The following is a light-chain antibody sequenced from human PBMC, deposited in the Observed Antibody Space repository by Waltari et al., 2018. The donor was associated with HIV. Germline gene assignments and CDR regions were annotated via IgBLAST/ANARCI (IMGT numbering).Light chain of an antibody. CDR3: AAWDDSLSALV. J-gene: IGLJ2*01. Sequence: QSVLTQPPSVSGTPGQRVTISCSGSSSNVGSTYVYWYQQLPGPAPKPLIYRDSQRPSGVPGRCPGSKSGTSASLAISGRRSEDEADYHCAAWDDSLSALVFGGGTKLAVL. V-gene: IGLV1-47*01. CDR2: RDS. CDR1: SSNVGSTY.